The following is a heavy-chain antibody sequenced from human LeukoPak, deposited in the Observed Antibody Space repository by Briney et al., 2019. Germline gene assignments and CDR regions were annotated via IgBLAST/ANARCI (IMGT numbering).Heavy chain of an antibody. CDR3: ARIEPPLSAFDI. CDR2: ISSSSSYI. Sequence: GGSLRLSCAASGFTFSSYSMNWVRQAPGKGLEWVSSISSSSSYIYYADSGKGRFTISRDNAKNSLYLQMNSLGAEDTAVYYCARIEPPLSAFDIWGQGTMVTVSS. V-gene: IGHV3-21*01. D-gene: IGHD1-14*01. J-gene: IGHJ3*02. CDR1: GFTFSSYS.